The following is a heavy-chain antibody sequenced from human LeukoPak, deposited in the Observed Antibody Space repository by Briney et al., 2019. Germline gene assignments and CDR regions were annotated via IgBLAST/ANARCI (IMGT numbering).Heavy chain of an antibody. V-gene: IGHV3-30*18. CDR3: AKDMNTVTTTFDY. CDR2: ISYDGSNK. D-gene: IGHD4-17*01. J-gene: IGHJ4*02. Sequence: GRSLRLSCAASGFTFSSYGMHWVRQAPGKGLEWVAVISYDGSNKYYADSVKGRFTISRDNSKNTLYLQMNSLRAEDTAVYYCAKDMNTVTTTFDYWGQGTLVTVSS. CDR1: GFTFSSYG.